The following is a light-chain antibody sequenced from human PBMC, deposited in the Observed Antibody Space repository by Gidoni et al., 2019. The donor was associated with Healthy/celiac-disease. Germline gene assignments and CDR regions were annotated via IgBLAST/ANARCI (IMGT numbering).Light chain of an antibody. CDR3: CSYAGSYVV. V-gene: IGLV2-11*01. Sequence: QSALTHPRSVSGSPGQSVTIPCTGTSSDVGGYNYVSWYQQHPGKAPKLLIYDVSKRPSGVPDRFSGSKSGNTASLTISGLQAEDEADYYCCSYAGSYVVFGGGTKLTVL. J-gene: IGLJ2*01. CDR1: SSDVGGYNY. CDR2: DVS.